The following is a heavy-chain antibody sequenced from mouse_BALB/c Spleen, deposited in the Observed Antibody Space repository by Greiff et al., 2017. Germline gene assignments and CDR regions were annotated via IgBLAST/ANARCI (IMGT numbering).Heavy chain of an antibody. CDR1: GFSLTSYG. Sequence: VQLQQSGPGLVQPSQSLSITCTVSGFSLTSYGVHWVRQSPGKGLEWLGVIWSGGSTDYNAAFISRLSISKDNSKSQVFFKMNSLQANDTAIYYCARNWDYGNYDAMDYWGQGTSVTVSS. CDR2: IWSGGST. V-gene: IGHV2-2*02. D-gene: IGHD2-1*01. J-gene: IGHJ4*01. CDR3: ARNWDYGNYDAMDY.